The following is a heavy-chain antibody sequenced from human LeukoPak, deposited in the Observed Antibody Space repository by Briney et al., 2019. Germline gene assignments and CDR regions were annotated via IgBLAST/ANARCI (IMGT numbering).Heavy chain of an antibody. Sequence: ASVKVSCKASGYTFTSYGISWVRQAPGQGPEWMGWISAYNGNTNYAQKLQGRVTMTTDTSTSTAYMELRSLRSDDTAVYYCARDGAYYDILTGYHPLDYWGQGTLVTVSS. CDR2: ISAYNGNT. J-gene: IGHJ4*02. D-gene: IGHD3-9*01. V-gene: IGHV1-18*04. CDR1: GYTFTSYG. CDR3: ARDGAYYDILTGYHPLDY.